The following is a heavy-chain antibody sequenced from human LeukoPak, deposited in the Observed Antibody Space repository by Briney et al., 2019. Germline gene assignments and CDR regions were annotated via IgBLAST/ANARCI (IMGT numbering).Heavy chain of an antibody. D-gene: IGHD5-24*01. J-gene: IGHJ4*02. CDR3: ARETEMANLDY. V-gene: IGHV3-7*04. CDR1: GFTFSSYW. Sequence: GGSLRLSCTASGFTFSSYWMNWVRQAPGEGLEWVANIKQDGSEKYYVDSVKGRFTISRDNAKKSLYLQMNSLRAEDTAVYYCARETEMANLDYWGRGTLVTVSS. CDR2: IKQDGSEK.